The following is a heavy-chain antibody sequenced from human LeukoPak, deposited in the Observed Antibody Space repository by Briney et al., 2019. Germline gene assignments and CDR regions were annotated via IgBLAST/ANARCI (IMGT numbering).Heavy chain of an antibody. D-gene: IGHD6-13*01. V-gene: IGHV3-9*01. J-gene: IGHJ4*02. Sequence: GGSLRLSCAASGFTFDDYAMHWVRQAPGKGLEWVSGISWNSGSIGYADSVKGRFTISRDNAKNSLYLQMNSLRVEDTAVYYCATSSSYDWGQGTLVTVSS. CDR1: GFTFDDYA. CDR3: ATSSSYD. CDR2: ISWNSGSI.